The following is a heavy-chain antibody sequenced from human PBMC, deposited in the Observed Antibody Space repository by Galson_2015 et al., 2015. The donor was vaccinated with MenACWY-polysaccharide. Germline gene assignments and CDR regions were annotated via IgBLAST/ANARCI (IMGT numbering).Heavy chain of an antibody. J-gene: IGHJ4*02. CDR2: IDWDDDK. CDR1: GFSLSISRLS. D-gene: IGHD3-16*01. CDR3: ARSWGEPPGDFDY. Sequence: PALVNPTQTLTLPCTFSGFSLSISRLSVSWIRQPPGKALEWLAIIDWDDDKYYSTSLKTRLTISKDTSKNQVVLTMTNMDPVDTATYYCARSWGEPPGDFDYWGQGTLVTVTS. V-gene: IGHV2-70*01.